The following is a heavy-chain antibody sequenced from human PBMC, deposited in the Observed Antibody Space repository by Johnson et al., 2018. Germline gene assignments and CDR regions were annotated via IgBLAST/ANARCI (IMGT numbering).Heavy chain of an antibody. CDR3: ARDGEVYAIHDALAS. D-gene: IGHD2-8*01. V-gene: IGHV3-21*01. J-gene: IGHJ3*02. CDR2: ISSSSSFI. CDR1: GFTFSSYC. Sequence: VQLVESGGGLVKPGGSLRLSCAASGFTFSSYCMNWVRQTPGKGLEWVSSISSSSSFIYYADSVKGRFTISRDNAKNSLYLQMNSLRAEDKAVYYCARDGEVYAIHDALASWGQGTMVTVSS.